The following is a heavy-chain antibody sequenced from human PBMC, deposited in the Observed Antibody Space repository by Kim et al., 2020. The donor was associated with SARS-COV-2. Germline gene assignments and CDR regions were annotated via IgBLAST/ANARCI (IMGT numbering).Heavy chain of an antibody. J-gene: IGHJ6*02. CDR2: ISYDGSNK. Sequence: GGSLRLSCAASGFTFSSYGMHWVRQAPGKGLEWVAVISYDGSNKYYADSVKGRFTISRDNSKNTLYLQMNSLRAEDTAVYYCAKDGRQHSNFYGMDVWG. V-gene: IGHV3-30*18. CDR3: AKDGRQHSNFYGMDV. CDR1: GFTFSSYG. D-gene: IGHD1-26*01.